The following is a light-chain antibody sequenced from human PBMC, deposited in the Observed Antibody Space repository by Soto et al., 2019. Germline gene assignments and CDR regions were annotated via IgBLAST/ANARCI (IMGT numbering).Light chain of an antibody. CDR2: GAS. CDR3: QQYGSSPLT. V-gene: IGKV3-20*01. Sequence: EIVLTQSPGTLSLSPGERATLSCRASQSVSSSFLAWYQQKPGQAPRLLIYGASSRATGIPDRFSGSGSGTDFTLTNSRLEPEGVAVYYWQQYGSSPLTFGGGTKVEIK. CDR1: QSVSSSF. J-gene: IGKJ4*01.